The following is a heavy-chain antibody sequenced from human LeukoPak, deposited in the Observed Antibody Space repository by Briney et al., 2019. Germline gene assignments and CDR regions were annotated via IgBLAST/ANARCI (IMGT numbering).Heavy chain of an antibody. CDR1: GYSISSGYY. CDR2: IYPGDSDT. V-gene: IGHV5-51*01. CDR3: ARKYYFDY. J-gene: IGHJ4*02. Sequence: ETLSLTCAVSGYSISSGYYWGWIRQPPGKGLEWMGIIYPGDSDTRYSPSFQGQVTISADKSISTAYLQWSSLKASDTAMYYCARKYYFDYWGQGTLVTVSS.